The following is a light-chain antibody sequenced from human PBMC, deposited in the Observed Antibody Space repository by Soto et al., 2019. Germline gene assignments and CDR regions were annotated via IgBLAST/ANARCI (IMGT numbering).Light chain of an antibody. CDR3: MQALQTPWT. V-gene: IGKV2-28*01. CDR2: LSS. Sequence: DLVMTQSPLSLPVTPGEPASISCRSSQSLLHSNGYNYLNWYLQKPGQSPQVLIYLSSNRASGAPDRFSGSGSGTDFTLKISRVEAEDVGLYYCMQALQTPWTFGQGTKVEIK. CDR1: QSLLHSNGYNY. J-gene: IGKJ1*01.